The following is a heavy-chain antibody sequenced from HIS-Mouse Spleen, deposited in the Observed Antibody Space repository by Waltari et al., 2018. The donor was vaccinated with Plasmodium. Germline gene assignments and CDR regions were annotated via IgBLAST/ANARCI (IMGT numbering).Heavy chain of an antibody. J-gene: IGHJ3*02. CDR3: ARHLPGAIAGDDAFDI. V-gene: IGHV3-21*01. CDR1: GFTFSTYS. D-gene: IGHD2-2*02. CDR2: ISSSSSYI. Sequence: EVQLVESGGGLVKPGGSLSLSCAASGFTFSTYSMNWVRQAPGKGLEWVSSISSSSSYIYYADSVKGRFTISRDNAKNSLYLQMNSLRAEDTAVYYCARHLPGAIAGDDAFDIWGQGTMVTVSS.